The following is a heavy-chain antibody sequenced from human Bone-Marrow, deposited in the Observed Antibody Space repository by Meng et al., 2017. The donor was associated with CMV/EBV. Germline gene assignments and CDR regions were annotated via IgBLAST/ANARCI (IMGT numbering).Heavy chain of an antibody. CDR2: ISGSGGST. V-gene: IGHV3-23*01. CDR3: AKVYGADP. Sequence: GESLKISCAASGFTVSSTYMSWVRQAPGKGLEWVSAISGSGGSTYYADSVKGRFTISRDNSKNTLYLQMNSLRAEDTAVYYCAKVYGADPWGQGTLVTVSS. CDR1: GFTVSSTY. D-gene: IGHD3-10*01. J-gene: IGHJ5*02.